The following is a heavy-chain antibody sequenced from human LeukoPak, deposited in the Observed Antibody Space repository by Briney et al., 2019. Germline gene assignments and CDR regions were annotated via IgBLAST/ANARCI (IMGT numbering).Heavy chain of an antibody. D-gene: IGHD3-10*01. CDR1: GYTLTELS. CDR2: FDPEDGET. J-gene: IGHJ3*02. V-gene: IGHV1-24*01. CDR3: ATMRVSYYTMVRGVKAGAFDI. Sequence: ASVKVSCKVSGYTLTELSMHWVRQAPGKGLEWMGGFDPEDGETIYAQKFQGRVTMTEDTSTDTAYMELSSLRSEDTAMYYCATMRVSYYTMVRGVKAGAFDIWGQGTMVTVSS.